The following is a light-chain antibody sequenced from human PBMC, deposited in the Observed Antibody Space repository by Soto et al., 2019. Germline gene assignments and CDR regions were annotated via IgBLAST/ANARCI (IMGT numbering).Light chain of an antibody. Sequence: EIVLTQSPATLSLSPGERATLSCRASQSVSSYLACYQQKPGQAPRLLIYDASNRATGIPARFSGSGSGTDFTLTISSLEPEDFAVYYSQYCSNWPPYTFGQGTKLEIK. V-gene: IGKV3-11*01. CDR2: DAS. CDR3: QYCSNWPPYT. CDR1: QSVSSY. J-gene: IGKJ2*01.